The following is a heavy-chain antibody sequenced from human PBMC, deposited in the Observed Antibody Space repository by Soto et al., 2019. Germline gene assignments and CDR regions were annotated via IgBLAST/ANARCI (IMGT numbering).Heavy chain of an antibody. J-gene: IGHJ5*02. D-gene: IGHD3-3*01. Sequence: PSETLSLTCAVYGGFFIGYYCILSRHPPCKWLEWIGEIKHSGSTYYNPSLKSRVTISLDTSKNQFSLKLTSLTAADTAVYFCAGTTFFSQEYNWFDPWGQGTLVTVSS. CDR2: IKHSGST. CDR3: AGTTFFSQEYNWFDP. CDR1: GGFFIGYY. V-gene: IGHV4-34*01.